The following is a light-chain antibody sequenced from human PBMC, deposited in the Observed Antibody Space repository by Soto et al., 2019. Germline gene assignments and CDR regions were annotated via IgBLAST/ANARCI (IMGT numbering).Light chain of an antibody. J-gene: IGLJ1*01. V-gene: IGLV2-8*01. CDR2: EVS. CDR3: ASWDDSMNGFV. Sequence: QSALTQPPSASGSPGQSVTISCTGTSSDVGGYNYVSWYQQHPGKAPKLMIYEVSKRPSGVPDRFSGSKSGNTASLIVSGLQAEDEADYYCASWDDSMNGFVFGTGTKVTVL. CDR1: SSDVGGYNY.